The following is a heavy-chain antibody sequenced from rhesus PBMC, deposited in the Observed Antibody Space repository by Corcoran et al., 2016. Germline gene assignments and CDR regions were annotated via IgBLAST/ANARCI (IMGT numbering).Heavy chain of an antibody. J-gene: IGHJ4*01. CDR2: ITGSSGST. CDR1: GVSISSNW. V-gene: IGHV4-147*01. Sequence: QLQLQVSGPGLVKPSETLSLTCAVSGVSISSNWWTWLCQPPGKVLVWVGRITGSSGSTSHKPSLKSLVTISPDTSKSQLSLRLISVTAADTAVYFCARGSYSGSPDYWGQGVLVTVSS. D-gene: IGHD3-16*01. CDR3: ARGSYSGSPDY.